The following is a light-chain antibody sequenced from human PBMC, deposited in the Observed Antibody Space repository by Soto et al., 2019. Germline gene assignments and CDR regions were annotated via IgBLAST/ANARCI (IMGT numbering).Light chain of an antibody. CDR3: CSYAGSSTLI. CDR2: DAN. V-gene: IGLV2-23*01. Sequence: QSALTQPASVSGSPGQSITISCTGTSSDVGSYNFVSWFQQHPGNAPKLMIYDANKRPSRVSNRFSGSKSGKTAALTISGLQADDEADYYCCSYAGSSTLIFVGGTKLTVL. J-gene: IGLJ2*01. CDR1: SSDVGSYNF.